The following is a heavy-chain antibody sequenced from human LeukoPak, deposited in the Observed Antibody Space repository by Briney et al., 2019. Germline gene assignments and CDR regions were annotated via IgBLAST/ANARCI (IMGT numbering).Heavy chain of an antibody. Sequence: GGSPRLSCAASGFTFSHYWMHWVRQAPGQGLVWVSRINSDRSSTDYADSVKDRFTISRDNARNTLFLQMNSLRAEDTAVYYCARSHRGAYYYYGMDVWGQGTAVTVSS. J-gene: IGHJ6*02. CDR1: GFTFSHYW. V-gene: IGHV3-74*01. CDR2: INSDRSST. CDR3: ARSHRGAYYYYGMDV.